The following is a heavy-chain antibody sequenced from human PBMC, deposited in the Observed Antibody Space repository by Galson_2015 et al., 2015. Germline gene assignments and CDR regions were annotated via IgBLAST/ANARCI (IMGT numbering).Heavy chain of an antibody. J-gene: IGHJ3*02. CDR2: ISGSGGST. CDR1: GFTFSSYA. V-gene: IGHV3-23*01. D-gene: IGHD2-15*01. CDR3: AKVLPKDDAFDI. Sequence: SLRLSCAASGFTFSSYAMSWVRQAPGKGLEWVSAISGSGGSTYYADSVKGRFTISRDNSKNTLYLQMNSLRAEDTVVHYCAKVLPKDDAFDIWGQGTMVTVSS.